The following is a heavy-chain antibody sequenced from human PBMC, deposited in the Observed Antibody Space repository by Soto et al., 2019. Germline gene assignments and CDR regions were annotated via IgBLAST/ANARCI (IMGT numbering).Heavy chain of an antibody. CDR2: ISGGGDTT. Sequence: EVQLLESGGGLVQPGGSLRLSCAASGFTFNNYAMTWVRQAPGKGLEWVSAISGGGDTTSYADSVKGRFTVSRDGSKNTLYLQMSSQRAEDTAIYYCAKGRGGSGSLTPRVDFWGQGTLVTVSS. V-gene: IGHV3-23*01. D-gene: IGHD3-10*01. CDR3: AKGRGGSGSLTPRVDF. J-gene: IGHJ4*02. CDR1: GFTFNNYA.